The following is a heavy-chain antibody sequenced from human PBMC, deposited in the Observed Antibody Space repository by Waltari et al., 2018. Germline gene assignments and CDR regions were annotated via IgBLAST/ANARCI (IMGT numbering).Heavy chain of an antibody. CDR2: IFTSGST. Sequence: QVQLQESGPGLVRPSQTLSPPCTVSGGSISSGSVYWTWIRPPAGKGLEWVGHIFTSGSTKYNPSLKSRVSVSLDTSENQFSLRLSSVTAADTAVYYCARDEARYYDIMTGGGYYGLDVWGQGTTVTVSS. CDR3: ARDEARYYDIMTGGGYYGLDV. CDR1: GGSISSGSVY. D-gene: IGHD3-9*01. V-gene: IGHV4-61*02. J-gene: IGHJ6*02.